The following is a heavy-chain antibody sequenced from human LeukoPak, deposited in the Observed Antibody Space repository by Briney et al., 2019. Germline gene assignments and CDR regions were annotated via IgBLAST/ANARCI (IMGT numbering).Heavy chain of an antibody. J-gene: IGHJ4*02. V-gene: IGHV3-7*01. Sequence: PGGSLRLSCAASGFTFSRHWMSWVRQAPGKGLEGVANINQDGSEKYYVDSVKGRFNISRDNAKNSLYLQMNSLRAEDTAVYYCAREKGTNSYGLDYGGQGTLVTVSS. CDR3: AREKGTNSYGLDY. CDR1: GFTFSRHW. CDR2: INQDGSEK. D-gene: IGHD5-18*01.